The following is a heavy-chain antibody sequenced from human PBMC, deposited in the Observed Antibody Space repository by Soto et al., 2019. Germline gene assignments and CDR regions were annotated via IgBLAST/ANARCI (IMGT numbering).Heavy chain of an antibody. CDR2: ISYDGSNK. CDR1: GFTFSSYG. CDR3: ATDQQWLVCGWFDP. J-gene: IGHJ5*02. Sequence: QVQLVESGGGVVQPGRSLRLSCAASGFTFSSYGMHWVRQAPGKGLEWVAVISYDGSNKYYADSVKGRFTISRDNSKNTLYLQMNRLRAEDTAVYYCATDQQWLVCGWFDPWGQGTLVTVSS. V-gene: IGHV3-30*03. D-gene: IGHD6-19*01.